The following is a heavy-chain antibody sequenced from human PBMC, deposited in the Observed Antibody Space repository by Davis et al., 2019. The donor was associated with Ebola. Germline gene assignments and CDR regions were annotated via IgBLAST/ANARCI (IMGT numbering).Heavy chain of an antibody. CDR2: ISYDGSNK. J-gene: IGHJ5*02. D-gene: IGHD2-2*01. CDR1: GFTFSSYA. Sequence: GGSLRLSCAASGFTFSSYAMHWVRQAPGKGLEWVAVISYDGSNKYYADSVKGRFTISRDNSKNTLYLQMNSLRAEDTAVYYCARDWGYCSSTSCYGGWFDPWGQGTLVTVSS. V-gene: IGHV3-30-3*01. CDR3: ARDWGYCSSTSCYGGWFDP.